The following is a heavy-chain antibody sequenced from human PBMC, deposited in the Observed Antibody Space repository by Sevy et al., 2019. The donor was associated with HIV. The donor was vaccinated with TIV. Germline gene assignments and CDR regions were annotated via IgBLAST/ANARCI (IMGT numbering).Heavy chain of an antibody. V-gene: IGHV3-30*01. Sequence: GGSLRLSCAASRFTFSNYAIHWVRQAPGKGLEWVAVVSYDGSKKYYADSVKGRFTISRDNSKNTLYLQMNSLRVEDTAVYYCARDRSTTWINYFFDFWGQGTLVTVSS. D-gene: IGHD2-2*01. CDR3: ARDRSTTWINYFFDF. CDR1: RFTFSNYA. CDR2: VSYDGSKK. J-gene: IGHJ4*02.